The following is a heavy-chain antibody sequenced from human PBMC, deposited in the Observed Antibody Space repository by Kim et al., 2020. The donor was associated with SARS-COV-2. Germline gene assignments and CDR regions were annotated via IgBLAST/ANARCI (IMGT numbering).Heavy chain of an antibody. CDR3: AKGVNGAPDDAFDI. CDR1: GFTFSNYA. CDR2: IYSGGSST. Sequence: GGSLRLSCAASGFTFSNYAMSWVRQAPGKGLEWVSVIYSGGSSTSYADSVKGRFTISRDNSKSTLYLQMNSLRAEDTAIYYCAKGVNGAPDDAFDIWGQGTMVTVSS. D-gene: IGHD2-8*01. V-gene: IGHV3-23*03. J-gene: IGHJ3*02.